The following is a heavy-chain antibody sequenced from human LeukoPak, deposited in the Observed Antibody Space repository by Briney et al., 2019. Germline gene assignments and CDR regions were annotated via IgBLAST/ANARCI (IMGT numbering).Heavy chain of an antibody. V-gene: IGHV3-15*01. Sequence: GGSLRLSCAASGFTFSDAWMYWVRQAPGKGLEWVGRIKSKADGGTTDYAAPVKGRFTISRDDSKNTLYVQMNSLKTEDTAVYYCTTDPDWWEQLRAFDYWGQGTLVTVSS. D-gene: IGHD1-26*01. CDR3: TTDPDWWEQLRAFDY. CDR1: GFTFSDAW. J-gene: IGHJ4*02. CDR2: IKSKADGGTT.